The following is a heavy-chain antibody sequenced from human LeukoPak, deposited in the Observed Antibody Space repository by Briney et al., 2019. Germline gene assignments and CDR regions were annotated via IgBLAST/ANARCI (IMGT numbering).Heavy chain of an antibody. CDR3: AKATQKRYYDSSGSEAFDI. Sequence: PGESLRLSCTASGFTFSSYAMSWVRQAPGKGLEWVSTISGSGGSTYYADSVEGRFTISRDNSKNTLYLQMNSLRVEGTALYYCAKATQKRYYDSSGSEAFDIWGQGTMVTVSS. J-gene: IGHJ3*02. CDR1: GFTFSSYA. CDR2: ISGSGGST. V-gene: IGHV3-23*01. D-gene: IGHD3-22*01.